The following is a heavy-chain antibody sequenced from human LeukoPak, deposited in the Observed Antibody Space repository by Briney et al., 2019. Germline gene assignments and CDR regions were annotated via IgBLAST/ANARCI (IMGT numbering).Heavy chain of an antibody. J-gene: IGHJ6*03. CDR3: ATNYGGNPRYYYYYMDV. Sequence: PSETLSLTCTVSGGSISTYYWSWIRQPPGKGLEWIGYIYYSGSTNGSTNYTPSLKSRVTISVDTSKNQFSLKLSSVTAADTAVYYCATNYGGNPRYYYYYMDVWGKGTTVTVSS. D-gene: IGHD4-23*01. CDR1: GGSISTYY. V-gene: IGHV4-59*01. CDR2: IYYSGSTNGST.